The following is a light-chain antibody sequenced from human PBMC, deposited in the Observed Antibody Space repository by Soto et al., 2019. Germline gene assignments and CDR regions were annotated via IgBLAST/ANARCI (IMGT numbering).Light chain of an antibody. CDR2: DAS. J-gene: IGKJ2*01. V-gene: IGKV3-20*01. CDR1: QSVSSSF. Sequence: EIVLTQSPGTLSLSPGERATLSCRASQSVSSSFVAWYQQKPGQAPRFLIYDASSRATGIPDRFSGSGSGTDFTLTISRLEPEDFAVYYCQQYGSSPYTFGQGTKLEIK. CDR3: QQYGSSPYT.